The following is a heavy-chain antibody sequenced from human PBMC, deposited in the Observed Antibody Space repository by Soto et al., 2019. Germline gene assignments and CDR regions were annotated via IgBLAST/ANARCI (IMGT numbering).Heavy chain of an antibody. J-gene: IGHJ4*02. CDR1: GYTFTSYA. V-gene: IGHV1-3*01. CDR2: INAGNGNT. CDR3: ARDPGYCSGGSCLGLFDY. Sequence: ASVKVSCKASGYTFTSYAMHWVRQAPGQRLEWMGWINAGNGNTKYSQKFQGRVTITRDTSASTAYMELSSLRSEDTAVYYCARDPGYCSGGSCLGLFDYWGQGTLVTVS. D-gene: IGHD2-15*01.